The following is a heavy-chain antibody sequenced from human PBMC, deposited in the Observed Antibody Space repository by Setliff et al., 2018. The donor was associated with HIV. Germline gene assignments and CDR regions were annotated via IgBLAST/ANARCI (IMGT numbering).Heavy chain of an antibody. D-gene: IGHD6-13*01. V-gene: IGHV1-3*01. CDR3: AINYAKLVLDAFDI. J-gene: IGHJ3*02. Sequence: GASVKVSCKASGYTFTSYAMHWVRQAPGQRLEWMGWINAGNRNTKYSQNIQDRVTITRDTSASTAYMELSSLRSEDTAVYYCAINYAKLVLDAFDIWGQGTMVTVSS. CDR1: GYTFTSYA. CDR2: INAGNRNT.